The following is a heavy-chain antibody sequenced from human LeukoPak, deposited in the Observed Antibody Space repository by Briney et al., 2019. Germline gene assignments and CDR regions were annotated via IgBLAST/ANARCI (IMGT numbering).Heavy chain of an antibody. CDR3: ARGLSLYYFDY. Sequence: SETLSLTCTVSGGSISSGDYYWSWIRQPPGKGLEWIGYIYYSGSTYYNPSLKSRVTISVDTSKNQFSLKLSSVTAADTAVYYCARGLSLYYFDYWGQGTLVTVSS. D-gene: IGHD3-22*01. V-gene: IGHV4-30-4*02. CDR1: GGSISSGDYY. J-gene: IGHJ4*02. CDR2: IYYSGST.